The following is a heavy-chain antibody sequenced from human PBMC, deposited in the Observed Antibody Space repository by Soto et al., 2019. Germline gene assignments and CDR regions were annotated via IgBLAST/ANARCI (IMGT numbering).Heavy chain of an antibody. CDR1: GYTFTSYG. D-gene: IGHD1-7*01. CDR3: ARDGPYNWNYGRFDP. V-gene: IGHV1-18*01. J-gene: IGHJ5*02. CDR2: ISAYNGNT. Sequence: ASVKVSCKASGYTFTSYGISWVRQAPGQGLEWMGWISAYNGNTNYAQKLQGRVTMTTDTSTSTAYMELRSLRSDDTAVYYCARDGPYNWNYGRFDPWGQGTLVTVSS.